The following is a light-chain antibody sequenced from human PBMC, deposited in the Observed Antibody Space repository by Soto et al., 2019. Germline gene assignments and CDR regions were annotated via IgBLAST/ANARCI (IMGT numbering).Light chain of an antibody. J-gene: IGLJ3*02. CDR1: SSNIGADND. Sequence: QSVLTQPPSVSGAPGPGITISCTGSSSNIGADNDVHWYQQLPGTAPKLLIYDNTNRPSGVPDRFSGSKSGTSASLAITGLQTEDEADDYCQSFDTSLSGRVFGGGTKLTVL. V-gene: IGLV1-40*01. CDR3: QSFDTSLSGRV. CDR2: DNT.